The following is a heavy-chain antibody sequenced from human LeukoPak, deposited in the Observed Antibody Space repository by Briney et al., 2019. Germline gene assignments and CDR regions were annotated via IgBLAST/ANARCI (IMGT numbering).Heavy chain of an antibody. CDR2: IYYSGST. Sequence: SETLSLTCTVSGGSISSGDYYWSWIRQPPGKGLEWIGYIYYSGSTYYNPSLKSRVTISVDTSKNQFSLKLSSVTAADTAVYYCARDHIKVVRGPFSRYYGMDVWGQGTTVTVSS. J-gene: IGHJ6*02. D-gene: IGHD3-10*02. CDR1: GGSISSGDYY. V-gene: IGHV4-30-4*01. CDR3: ARDHIKVVRGPFSRYYGMDV.